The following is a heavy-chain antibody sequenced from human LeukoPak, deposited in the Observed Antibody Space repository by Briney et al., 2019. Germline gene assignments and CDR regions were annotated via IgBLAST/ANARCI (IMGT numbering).Heavy chain of an antibody. CDR2: IIPILGIA. V-gene: IGHV1-69*04. CDR1: GGTFSSYA. D-gene: IGHD6-19*01. J-gene: IGHJ6*02. Sequence: GASVKVSCKASGGTFSSYAISWVRQAPGQGLEWMGRIIPILGIANYAQKFQGRVTITADKSTSTAYMELSSLRSEDTAVYYCARLGYSSGWYGGGMDVWGQGTTVTVSS. CDR3: ARLGYSSGWYGGGMDV.